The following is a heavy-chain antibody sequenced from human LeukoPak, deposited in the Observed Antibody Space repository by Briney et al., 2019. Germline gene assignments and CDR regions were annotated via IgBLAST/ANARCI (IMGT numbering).Heavy chain of an antibody. Sequence: PSETLSLTCTVPGGSISSYYWSWIRQPPGKGLEWIGYIYYSGSTNYNPSLKSRVTISVDTSKNQFSLKLSSVTAADTAVYYCARQIGRASYFDYWGQGTLVTVSS. CDR2: IYYSGST. V-gene: IGHV4-59*08. CDR3: ARQIGRASYFDY. D-gene: IGHD1-14*01. CDR1: GGSISSYY. J-gene: IGHJ4*02.